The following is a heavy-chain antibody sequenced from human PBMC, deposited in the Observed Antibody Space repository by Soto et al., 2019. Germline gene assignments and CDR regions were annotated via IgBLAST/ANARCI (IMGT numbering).Heavy chain of an antibody. Sequence: GWSLRLSCAASGFTFSSYSMNWVRQAPGKGLEWVSSISSSSSYIYYADLVKGRFTISRDNAKNSLYLQMNSLRAEDTAVYYCARVREGVEMATITGADYWGQGTLVTVSS. V-gene: IGHV3-21*01. CDR1: GFTFSSYS. CDR3: ARVREGVEMATITGADY. CDR2: ISSSSSYI. J-gene: IGHJ4*02. D-gene: IGHD5-12*01.